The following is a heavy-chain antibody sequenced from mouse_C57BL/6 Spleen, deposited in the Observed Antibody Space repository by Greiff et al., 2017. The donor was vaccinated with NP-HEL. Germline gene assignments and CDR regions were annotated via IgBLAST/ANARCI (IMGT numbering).Heavy chain of an antibody. Sequence: VQLQQSGAELVKPGASVKLSCKASGYTFTSYWMHWVKQRPGRGLEWIGRIDPNSGGTKYNEKFKSKATLTVDKPSSTAYMQLSSLTSEDSAVYYCASPVVEDYYAMDYWGQGTSVTVSS. V-gene: IGHV1-72*01. J-gene: IGHJ4*01. D-gene: IGHD1-1*01. CDR2: IDPNSGGT. CDR1: GYTFTSYW. CDR3: ASPVVEDYYAMDY.